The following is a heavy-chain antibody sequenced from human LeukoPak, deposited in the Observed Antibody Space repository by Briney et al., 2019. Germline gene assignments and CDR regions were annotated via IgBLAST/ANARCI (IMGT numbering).Heavy chain of an antibody. V-gene: IGHV1-69*05. CDR2: IIPIFGSA. D-gene: IGHD4-17*01. CDR3: ARAVRPGETYYYYYMDV. Sequence: SVKVSCKASGGTFSSYAISWVRQAPGQGLEWMGGIIPIFGSANYAQKFQGRVTITTDESTSTAYMELSSLRSEDTAVYYCARAVRPGETYYYYYMDVWGKGTTVTVSS. CDR1: GGTFSSYA. J-gene: IGHJ6*03.